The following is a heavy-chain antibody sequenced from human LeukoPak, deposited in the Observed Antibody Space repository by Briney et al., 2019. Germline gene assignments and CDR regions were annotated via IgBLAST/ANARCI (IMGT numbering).Heavy chain of an antibody. CDR2: IKQDGSEK. Sequence: GGSLRLSCAASGFTFSSYWMSWVRQAPGKGLEWVANIKQDGSEKYYVDSVKGRFTISRDNAKNSLYLQMNSLRAEDTAVYYCASGDYYYDSSGYYPKDYWGQGTLVTVSS. CDR3: ASGDYYYDSSGYYPKDY. D-gene: IGHD3-22*01. CDR1: GFTFSSYW. V-gene: IGHV3-7*02. J-gene: IGHJ4*02.